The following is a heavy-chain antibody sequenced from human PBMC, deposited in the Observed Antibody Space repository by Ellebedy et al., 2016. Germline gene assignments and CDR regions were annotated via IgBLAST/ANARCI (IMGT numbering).Heavy chain of an antibody. CDR1: GIGFSDFF. Sequence: GGSLRLXXAASGIGFSDFFMGWVRRAPGKGLEWVATISAGGETTYLADSVRGRFTVSRDNSKYILYLHMKNLRADDTAVYYCYYGHYSGYWGQGTLVTVSS. D-gene: IGHD4-17*01. V-gene: IGHV3-23*01. CDR2: ISAGGETT. CDR3: YYGHYSGY. J-gene: IGHJ4*02.